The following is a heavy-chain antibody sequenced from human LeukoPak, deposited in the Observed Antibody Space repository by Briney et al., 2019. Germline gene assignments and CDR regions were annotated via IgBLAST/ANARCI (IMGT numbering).Heavy chain of an antibody. V-gene: IGHV4-34*12. CDR3: AKSNGYGLVDI. Sequence: PSETLSLTCAVYGGSFSGYYWSWIRLPPGKGLEWIGNIFYSGSTYYSPSLKSRVTISLDTSRNQFSLKLNSVTAADTAVYYCAKSNGYGLVDIWGQGTMVTVSS. CDR2: IFYSGST. J-gene: IGHJ3*02. CDR1: GGSFSGYY. D-gene: IGHD3-10*01.